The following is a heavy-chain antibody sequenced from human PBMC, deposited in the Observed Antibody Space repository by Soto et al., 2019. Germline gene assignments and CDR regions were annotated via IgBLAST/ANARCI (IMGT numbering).Heavy chain of an antibody. D-gene: IGHD3-3*01. V-gene: IGHV3-23*01. CDR1: GFTFSNHV. Sequence: HPVGSLRLSCAASGFTFSNHVMNWVRQAPGKGLEWVSAINGGGGSTFYADSVKGRFTISRDNSKNTLYLQMHSLRADDTAVYYCANVPEYNFWSGYRYYFDYWGQGTLVTVSS. CDR3: ANVPEYNFWSGYRYYFDY. CDR2: INGGGGST. J-gene: IGHJ4*02.